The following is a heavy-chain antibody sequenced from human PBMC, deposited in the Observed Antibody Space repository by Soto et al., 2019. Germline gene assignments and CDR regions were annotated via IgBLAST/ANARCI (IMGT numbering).Heavy chain of an antibody. Sequence: GGSLRPSCAASGFTFSSYWMSWVRQAPGKGLEWVANIKQDGSEKYYVDSVKGRFTISRDNAKNSLYLQMNSLRAEDTAVYYCARDHYGDYFNYYYYYMDVWGKGTTVTVSS. D-gene: IGHD4-17*01. J-gene: IGHJ6*03. CDR1: GFTFSSYW. CDR2: IKQDGSEK. CDR3: ARDHYGDYFNYYYYYMDV. V-gene: IGHV3-7*01.